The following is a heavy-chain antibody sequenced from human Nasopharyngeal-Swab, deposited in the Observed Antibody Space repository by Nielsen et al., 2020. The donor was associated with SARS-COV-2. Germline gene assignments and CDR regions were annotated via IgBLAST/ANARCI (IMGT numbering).Heavy chain of an antibody. J-gene: IGHJ4*02. CDR3: ARKAAVAGTGALAFDY. V-gene: IGHV4-34*01. Sequence: LETLSLTCAVYGGSFSGYYWSWIRQPPGKGLEWIGEINHSGSTNYNPSLKSRVTISVDTSKNQFSLKLSSVTAADTAVYYCARKAAVAGTGALAFDYWGQGTLVTVSS. CDR1: GGSFSGYY. D-gene: IGHD6-19*01. CDR2: INHSGST.